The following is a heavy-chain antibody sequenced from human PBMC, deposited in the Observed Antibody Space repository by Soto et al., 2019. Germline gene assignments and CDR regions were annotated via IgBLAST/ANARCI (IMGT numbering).Heavy chain of an antibody. V-gene: IGHV4-34*01. Sequence: PSETLSLTCAVYGGSFSGYYWSWIRQPPGKGLEWIGEINHSGSTNYNPSLKSRVTISVDTSKNQFSLKLSSVTAADTAVYYCAGGRTHGKYYFDYWGQGTLVTVSS. CDR2: INHSGST. CDR3: AGGRTHGKYYFDY. J-gene: IGHJ4*02. CDR1: GGSFSGYY.